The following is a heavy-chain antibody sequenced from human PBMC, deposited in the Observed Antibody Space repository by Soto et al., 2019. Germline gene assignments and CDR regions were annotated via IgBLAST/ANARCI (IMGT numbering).Heavy chain of an antibody. CDR2: IYPGDSDT. D-gene: IGHD3-16*02. Sequence: ESVKISCKGAGYSWTSYWIGWVRQIPGKGLEWMGIIYPGDSDTRYSPSFQGQVTISADKSISTAYLQWSSLKASDTAMYYCARRPYYDYVWGSYRRNDAFDIWGQGTMVTVSS. J-gene: IGHJ3*02. V-gene: IGHV5-51*01. CDR1: GYSWTSYW. CDR3: ARRPYYDYVWGSYRRNDAFDI.